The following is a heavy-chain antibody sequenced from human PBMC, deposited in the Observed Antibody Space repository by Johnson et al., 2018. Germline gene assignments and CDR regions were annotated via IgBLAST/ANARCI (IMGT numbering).Heavy chain of an antibody. CDR2: IRSKANSSAT. V-gene: IGHV3-73*01. CDR1: GFTFSGSA. Sequence: VQLVQSGGGLVQPGGSLKLSCAASGFTFSGSAMHWVRQASGKGLEWVGRIRSKANSSATAYAASVKGRFTISRDDSKNTAYLQMKSRKPEDTAVYYCTRSMITFGGVIVEYYYYMDVWGKGTTVTVSS. CDR3: TRSMITFGGVIVEYYYYMDV. J-gene: IGHJ6*03. D-gene: IGHD3-16*02.